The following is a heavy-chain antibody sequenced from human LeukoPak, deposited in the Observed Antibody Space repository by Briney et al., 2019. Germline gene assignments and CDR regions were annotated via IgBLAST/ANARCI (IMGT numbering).Heavy chain of an antibody. V-gene: IGHV4-59*08. Sequence: SETLSLTCTVSGGSISSYYWSWIRQPPGKGLEWIGYIYYSGSTNYNPSLKSRVTISVDTSKNQFSLKLSSVTAADTAVYYCARHEYYGMDVWGQGTTVTVSS. CDR3: ARHEYYGMDV. CDR2: IYYSGST. J-gene: IGHJ6*02. CDR1: GGSISSYY.